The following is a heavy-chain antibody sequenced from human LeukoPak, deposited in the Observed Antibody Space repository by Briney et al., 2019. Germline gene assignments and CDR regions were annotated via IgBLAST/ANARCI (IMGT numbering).Heavy chain of an antibody. Sequence: GGSLRLSCAASGFTFSSYAMNWVRQAPGKGLEWVSGFNWNGGSTGYADSVKGRFTISRDNAKNSLYLQMNSLRAEDTALYYCARDLYCTNGVCFPTDYWGQGTLVTVSS. D-gene: IGHD2-8*01. J-gene: IGHJ4*02. CDR2: FNWNGGST. CDR1: GFTFSSYA. V-gene: IGHV3-20*04. CDR3: ARDLYCTNGVCFPTDY.